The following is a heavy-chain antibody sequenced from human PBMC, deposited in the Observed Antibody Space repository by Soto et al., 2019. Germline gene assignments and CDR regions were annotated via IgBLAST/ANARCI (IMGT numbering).Heavy chain of an antibody. Sequence: SGTLSLTCTVSGGSITSPDNYWGWIRQPPGKGLEWIGSSYYTGSTYYNPSVKSRVTISVDTYKNQFSLTLSSVTAADTAVYYCARGTVGELRLVHYFANWGQGTLVTVYS. J-gene: IGHJ4*02. V-gene: IGHV4-39*07. CDR3: ARGTVGELRLVHYFAN. D-gene: IGHD3-16*01. CDR2: SYYTGST. CDR1: GGSITSPDNY.